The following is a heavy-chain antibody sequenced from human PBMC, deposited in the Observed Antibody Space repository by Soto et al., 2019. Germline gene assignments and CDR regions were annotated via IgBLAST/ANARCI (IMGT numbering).Heavy chain of an antibody. V-gene: IGHV4-34*01. CDR1: GGSFSGYY. D-gene: IGHD5-18*01. CDR3: ASPRIGYSYGYYFVY. Sequence: SETLSLTCAVYGGSFSGYYWSWIRQPPGKGLEWIGEINHSGSTNYNPSLKSRVTISVDTSKNQFSLKLSSVTAADTAVYYCASPRIGYSYGYYFVYWGQGTLVTVSS. CDR2: INHSGST. J-gene: IGHJ4*02.